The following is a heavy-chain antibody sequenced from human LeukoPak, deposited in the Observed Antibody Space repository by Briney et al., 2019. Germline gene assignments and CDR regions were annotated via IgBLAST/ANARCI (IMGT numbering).Heavy chain of an antibody. D-gene: IGHD1-20*01. CDR1: GYRFTSYW. CDR3: ARHSIVTGTLDAFDI. J-gene: IGHJ3*02. V-gene: IGHV5-51*01. CDR2: IYPGDSDT. Sequence: GESLKISCQGSGYRFTSYWIGWVRQMPGKGLEWMGIIYPGDSDTRYSPSFGGQVTISADKSISTAYLQWSSLKASDSAMYYCARHSIVTGTLDAFDIWGQGTMVTVSS.